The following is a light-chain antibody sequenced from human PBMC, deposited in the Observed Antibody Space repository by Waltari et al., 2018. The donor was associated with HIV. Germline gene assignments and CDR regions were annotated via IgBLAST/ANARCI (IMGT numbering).Light chain of an antibody. V-gene: IGKV1-39*01. Sequence: DIQLTQSPSSLSASIGDRVAITCRASQSITEDLNWYQQRPGKAPKLLVYSATRFQSGVPSRFSGSGSQTDFTLTIDSLQPEDVATYFCQQSYSTLFTFGPGTKVELK. CDR3: QQSYSTLFT. CDR2: SAT. CDR1: QSITED. J-gene: IGKJ3*01.